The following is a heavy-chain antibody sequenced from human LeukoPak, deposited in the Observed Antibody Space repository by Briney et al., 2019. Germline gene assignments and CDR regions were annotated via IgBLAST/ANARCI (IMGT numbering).Heavy chain of an antibody. CDR1: GGSFSGYY. V-gene: IGHV4-34*01. D-gene: IGHD5-18*01. CDR2: INHSGST. CDR3: ARERGYSYWSYFDY. Sequence: PSETLSLTCAVYGGSFSGYYWSWIRQPPGKGLGWSGEINHSGSTNYNPYLKSRVTISVDTSKNQFSLKLSSVTAADTAVYYCARERGYSYWSYFDYWGQGTLVTVSS. J-gene: IGHJ4*02.